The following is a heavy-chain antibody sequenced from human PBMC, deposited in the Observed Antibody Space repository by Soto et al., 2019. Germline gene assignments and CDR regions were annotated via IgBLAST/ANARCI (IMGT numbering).Heavy chain of an antibody. D-gene: IGHD3-10*01. CDR2: INPNSGGT. V-gene: IGHV1-2*04. Sequence: QVQLVQSGAEVKKPGASVKVSCKASGYTFTGYYMHWVRQAPGQGLEWMGWINPNSGGTNYAQKFQGWVTMTRDTSISTAYMELSRLRSDDTAMYYCARTYYYGSGSPFDYWGQGTLVTVSS. CDR1: GYTFTGYY. CDR3: ARTYYYGSGSPFDY. J-gene: IGHJ4*02.